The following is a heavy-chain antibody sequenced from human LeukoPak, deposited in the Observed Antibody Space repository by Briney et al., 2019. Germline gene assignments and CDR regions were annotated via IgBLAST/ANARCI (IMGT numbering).Heavy chain of an antibody. D-gene: IGHD2/OR15-2a*01. V-gene: IGHV4-34*01. CDR1: GGSFSGYY. CDR2: INHSGST. CDR3: ARVRSTSWFDL. J-gene: IGHJ5*02. Sequence: PSETLSLTYAVYGGSFSGYYWSWIRQPPGKGLEWIGEINHSGSTNYNPSLKSRVTISVDTSKNQFSLKLSSVTAADTAVYYCARVRSTSWFDLWGQGTLVTVSS.